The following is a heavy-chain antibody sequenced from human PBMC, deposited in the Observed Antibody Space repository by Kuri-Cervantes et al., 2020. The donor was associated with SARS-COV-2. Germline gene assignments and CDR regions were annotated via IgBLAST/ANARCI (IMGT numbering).Heavy chain of an antibody. CDR1: GFAFSAYA. D-gene: IGHD3-3*01. CDR2: MSSDGISK. J-gene: IGHJ4*02. V-gene: IGHV3-30*16. CDR3: AIDPTAYNFWSGFKGGIDY. Sequence: GESLKISCEASGFAFSAYAMQWVRHVPGKGLQWLAVMSSDGISKYYLDSVRGRFTISRDNSRNTLYLHMNSLRVEDTDVYYFAIDPTAYNFWSGFKGGIDYWGQGTLVTVSS.